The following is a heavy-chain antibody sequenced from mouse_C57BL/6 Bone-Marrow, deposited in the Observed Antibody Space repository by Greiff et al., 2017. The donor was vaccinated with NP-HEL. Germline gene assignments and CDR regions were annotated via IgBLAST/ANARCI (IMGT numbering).Heavy chain of an antibody. Sequence: VQLQQPGTELVKPGASVKLSCKASGYTFTSYWMHWVKQRPGQGLEWIGNINPSNGGTNYNEKFKSKATLTVDKSSSTAYMQRSSLTSEDSAVYYCARVRSGYVDWFAYWGQGTLVTVSA. CDR2: INPSNGGT. V-gene: IGHV1-53*01. CDR3: ARVRSGYVDWFAY. CDR1: GYTFTSYW. D-gene: IGHD3-2*02. J-gene: IGHJ3*01.